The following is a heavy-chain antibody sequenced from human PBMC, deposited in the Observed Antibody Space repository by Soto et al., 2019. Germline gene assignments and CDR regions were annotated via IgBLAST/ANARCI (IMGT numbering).Heavy chain of an antibody. CDR1: GYIFTAYS. D-gene: IGHD3-9*01. J-gene: IGHJ3*02. CDR2: VNPSGGST. V-gene: IGHV1-46*01. CDR3: ARDRGLAYYDILTGYYQHDAFDI. Sequence: GASVKVSCKASGYIFTAYSMHWVRQAPGQGLEWMGVVNPSGGSTNYAQKFQGRITMTRDTSTSTVYMDLSSLTSEDTAVYYCARDRGLAYYDILTGYYQHDAFDIWGQGTMVTVS.